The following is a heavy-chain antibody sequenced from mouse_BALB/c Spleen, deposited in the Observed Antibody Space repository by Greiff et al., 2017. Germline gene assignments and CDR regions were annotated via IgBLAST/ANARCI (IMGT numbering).Heavy chain of an antibody. J-gene: IGHJ3*01. V-gene: IGHV5-6*02. D-gene: IGHD2-2*01. CDR1: GFTFSSYG. CDR3: ASYGYDTFAY. CDR2: ISSGGSYT. Sequence: EVKLVESGGDLVKPGGSLKLSCAASGFTFSSYGMSWVRQTPDKRLEWVATISSGGSYTYYPDSVKGRFTISRDNAKNTLYLQMSSLKSEDTAMYYCASYGYDTFAYWGQGTLVTVSA.